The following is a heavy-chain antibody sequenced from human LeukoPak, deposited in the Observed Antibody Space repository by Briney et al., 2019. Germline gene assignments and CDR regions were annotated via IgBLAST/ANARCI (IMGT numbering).Heavy chain of an antibody. Sequence: SETLSLTCTVSGYSISSGGYYWSWIRQPPGKGLEWIGYIYHSGSTYYNPSLKSRVTISVDRSKNQFSLKLSSVTAADTAVYYCARVYCSSTSCYLGSSYFDYWGQGTLVTVSS. CDR3: ARVYCSSTSCYLGSSYFDY. CDR2: IYHSGST. J-gene: IGHJ4*02. V-gene: IGHV4-30-2*01. D-gene: IGHD2-2*01. CDR1: GYSISSGGYY.